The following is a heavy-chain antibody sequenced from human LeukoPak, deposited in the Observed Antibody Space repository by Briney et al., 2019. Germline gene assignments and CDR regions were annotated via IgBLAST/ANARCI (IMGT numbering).Heavy chain of an antibody. Sequence: GGSLRLSCAAPGFTFTMFSMNWLRQAPGKGLEWIAFIRGRSDTTYYADSVRGRFTISRDNAEDSVYLQMNSLRVEDTAVYYCARTYDFGIGPPGDAFDNWGQGTLVTVFS. CDR2: IRGRSDTT. D-gene: IGHD3-3*01. CDR1: GFTFTMFS. J-gene: IGHJ3*02. CDR3: ARTYDFGIGPPGDAFDN. V-gene: IGHV3-48*01.